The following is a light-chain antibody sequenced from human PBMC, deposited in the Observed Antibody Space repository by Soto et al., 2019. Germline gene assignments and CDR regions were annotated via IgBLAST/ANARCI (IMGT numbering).Light chain of an antibody. CDR2: AAS. J-gene: IGKJ1*01. V-gene: IGKV1-39*01. Sequence: IQESRAPTARSSPLWAKDKNTCRASQTISSSLNWYHQKPGKAPKLLIYAASSLQSGVPSRFSGSGSGTEFTLTISSLQPEDFGTYYCQQSYSTPWTFGQGTKVDI. CDR1: QTISSS. CDR3: QQSYSTPWT.